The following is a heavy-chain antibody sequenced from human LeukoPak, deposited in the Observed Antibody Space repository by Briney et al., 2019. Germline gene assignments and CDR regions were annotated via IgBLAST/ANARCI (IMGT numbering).Heavy chain of an antibody. D-gene: IGHD3-10*01. Sequence: GGSLRLSCAASGFIFNTYAMSWVRQAPGKRLEWVSTIRGRGESTHYADSVQGRFTISRDNSLYTVYLQMDSMRVDEKDVYYCAKDRISYTTSPGELSHWGQGTLVIVSS. V-gene: IGHV3-23*01. CDR2: IRGRGEST. CDR3: AKDRISYTTSPGELSH. J-gene: IGHJ4*02. CDR1: GFIFNTYA.